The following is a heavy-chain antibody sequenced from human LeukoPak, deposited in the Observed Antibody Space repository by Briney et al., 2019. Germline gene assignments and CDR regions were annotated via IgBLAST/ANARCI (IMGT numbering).Heavy chain of an antibody. D-gene: IGHD6-19*01. J-gene: IGHJ4*02. CDR2: INPASINK. Sequence: PGGSLRLSCAGSGFTFNKFNMNWVRQAPGKGLEWLSSINPASINKYYADSVKGRFTISRDNAKNSLYLQMNSLRAEDTAVYYCARDLQGYSSGWYRGDYWGQGTLVTVSS. CDR1: GFTFNKFN. CDR3: ARDLQGYSSGWYRGDY. V-gene: IGHV3-21*01.